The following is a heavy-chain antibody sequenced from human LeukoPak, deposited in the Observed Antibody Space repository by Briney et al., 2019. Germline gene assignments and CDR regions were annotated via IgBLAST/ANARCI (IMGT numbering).Heavy chain of an antibody. CDR3: ARDRQATTAYDAFDI. D-gene: IGHD4-17*01. J-gene: IGHJ3*02. CDR2: IYDSGST. V-gene: IGHV4-59*01. Sequence: SETLSLTCTVSGDSMSTNYWTWIRQPPGKGLEWIGYIYDSGSTKYNPSLKSRATISVDTSENQFSLKLSSVTAADTAVYYCARDRQATTAYDAFDIWGQGTMVTVSS. CDR1: GDSMSTNY.